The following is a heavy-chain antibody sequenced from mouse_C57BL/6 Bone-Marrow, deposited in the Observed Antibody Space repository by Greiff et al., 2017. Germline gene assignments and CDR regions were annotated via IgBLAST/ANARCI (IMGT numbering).Heavy chain of an antibody. J-gene: IGHJ4*01. V-gene: IGHV5-9-1*02. CDR2: ISSGGDYI. D-gene: IGHD2-4*01. CDR3: TRDGSDDYAYYYAMDY. CDR1: GFTFSSYA. Sequence: EVKVVESGEGLVKPGGSLKLSCAASGFTFSSYAMSWVRQTPEKRLEWVAYISSGGDYIYYADTVKGRFTISRDNARNTLYLQMSSLKSEDTAMYYCTRDGSDDYAYYYAMDYWGQGTSVTVSS.